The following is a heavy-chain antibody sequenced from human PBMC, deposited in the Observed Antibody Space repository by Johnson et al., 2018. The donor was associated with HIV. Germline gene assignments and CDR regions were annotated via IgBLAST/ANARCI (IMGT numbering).Heavy chain of an antibody. V-gene: IGHV3-15*01. Sequence: VQLVESGGGLVKPGGSLRLSCAASGFTFNNAWMSWVRQAPGKGLEWVGRIKSKTDGGTTDYAAPVKDRFTISRDDSKNTLYLQMNSLKTEDTAVYYCTTDKQLWLTVDIWGQGTMVTVSP. CDR1: GFTFNNAW. CDR3: TTDKQLWLTVDI. CDR2: IKSKTDGGTT. D-gene: IGHD5-18*01. J-gene: IGHJ3*02.